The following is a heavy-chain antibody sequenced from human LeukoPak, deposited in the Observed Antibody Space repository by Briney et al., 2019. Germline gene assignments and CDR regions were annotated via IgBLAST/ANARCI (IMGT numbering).Heavy chain of an antibody. Sequence: PGGSLRLSCAASGFTFSSYSMNWVRQAPGKGLEWVSSISSSSSYIYYADSVKGRFTISRDNVKNSLYLQMNSLRAEDTAVYYCARYSYDSSGYYLDYWGQGTLVTVSS. CDR3: ARYSYDSSGYYLDY. D-gene: IGHD3-22*01. CDR2: ISSSSSYI. CDR1: GFTFSSYS. J-gene: IGHJ4*02. V-gene: IGHV3-21*01.